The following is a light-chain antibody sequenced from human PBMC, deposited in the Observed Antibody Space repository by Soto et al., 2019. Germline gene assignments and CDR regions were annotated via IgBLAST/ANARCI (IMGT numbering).Light chain of an antibody. V-gene: IGLV2-14*01. CDR2: EVT. CDR1: STDVGAYNY. CDR3: SSYTGSSTYV. J-gene: IGLJ1*01. Sequence: QSALTQPASVSGSPGQSITISCTATSTDVGAYNYVSWYQQHPGKAPKLIIYEVTHRPSGVSNRFSGSKSGNTASLTISGLQADDEADYYCSSYTGSSTYVFGTGTKVTVL.